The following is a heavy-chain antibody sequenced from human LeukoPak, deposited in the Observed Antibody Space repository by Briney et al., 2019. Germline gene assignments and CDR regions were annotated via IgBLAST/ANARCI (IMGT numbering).Heavy chain of an antibody. Sequence: PSETLSFTCTVSGGSISSSTYYWGWIRRPPGKGLEWIGSIYYSGSTYYNPSLKSRVTVSVDMSKNQFSLKLSSVTAADTAVYYCVRGSTLRHYQYWGQGTLVTVSS. D-gene: IGHD3-16*01. J-gene: IGHJ4*02. CDR3: VRGSTLRHYQY. CDR1: GGSISSSTYY. V-gene: IGHV4-39*01. CDR2: IYYSGST.